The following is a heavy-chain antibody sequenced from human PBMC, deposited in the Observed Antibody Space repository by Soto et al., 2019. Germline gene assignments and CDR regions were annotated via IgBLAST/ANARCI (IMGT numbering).Heavy chain of an antibody. D-gene: IGHD3-3*01. CDR1: ADSFSSYG. Sequence: QVQLVQSGAEVKEPGSSVKVSCKAPADSFSSYGISWVRQAPGQGLEWMGGIIPIFGTTNYAEKFQGRVTITADESTNTAYMELSSLRSEDTALYYCARVFPDGWREPGVVRGYLDTWGRGTLVTVSS. CDR3: ARVFPDGWREPGVVRGYLDT. CDR2: IIPIFGTT. V-gene: IGHV1-69*01. J-gene: IGHJ4*02.